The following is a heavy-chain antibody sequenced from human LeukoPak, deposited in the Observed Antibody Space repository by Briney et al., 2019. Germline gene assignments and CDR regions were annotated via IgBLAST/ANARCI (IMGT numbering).Heavy chain of an antibody. D-gene: IGHD3-3*01. V-gene: IGHV4-39*07. CDR1: GGSISSSSYY. J-gene: IGHJ4*02. CDR3: ATLHLGGFLVY. Sequence: SETLSLTCTVFGGSISSSSYYWGWIRQPPGKGLEWIGSIYYSGSTYYNPSLKSRVTISVDTSKNQFSLKLSSVTAADTAVYYCATLHLGGFLVYWGQGTLITVSS. CDR2: IYYSGST.